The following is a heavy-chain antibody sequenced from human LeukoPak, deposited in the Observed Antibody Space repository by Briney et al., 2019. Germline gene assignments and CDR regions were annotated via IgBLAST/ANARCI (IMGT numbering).Heavy chain of an antibody. CDR3: ARDPVSSSSDYYYYYMDV. CDR1: GYTFTSYY. CDR2: INPSGGST. D-gene: IGHD6-6*01. V-gene: IGHV1-46*01. J-gene: IGHJ6*03. Sequence: ASVKVSCKASGYTFTSYYMHWVRQAPGQGLEWMGIINPSGGSTSYAQKFQGRVTMTRDMSTSTVYMELSSLRPEDTAVYYCARDPVSSSSDYYYYYMDVWGKGTTVTVSS.